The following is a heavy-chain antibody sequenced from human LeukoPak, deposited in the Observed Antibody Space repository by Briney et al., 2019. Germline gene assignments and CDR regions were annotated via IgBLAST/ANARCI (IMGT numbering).Heavy chain of an antibody. CDR2: TYYRSKWYN. CDR3: ARGGEALDI. J-gene: IGHJ3*02. D-gene: IGHD3-16*01. V-gene: IGHV6-1*01. CDR1: GDSVSSNSAA. Sequence: SQTLSLTCAISGDSVSSNSAAWSWIRQSPSRGLEWLGRTYYRSKWYNDYAVSVRSRITINPDTSNNQFSLQLNSVTPEDTAVYYCARGGEALDIWGQGTMVSVSS.